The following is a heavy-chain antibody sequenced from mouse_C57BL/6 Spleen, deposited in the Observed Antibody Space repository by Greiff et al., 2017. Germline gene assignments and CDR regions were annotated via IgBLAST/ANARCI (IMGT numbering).Heavy chain of an antibody. V-gene: IGHV1-50*01. J-gene: IGHJ3*01. D-gene: IGHD6-1*01. CDR3: ARSGSSTWFAY. CDR1: GYTFTSYW. CDR2: IDPSDSYT. Sequence: VQLQQSGAELVKPGASVKLSCKASGYTFTSYWMQWVKQRPGQGLEWIGEIDPSDSYTNYNQKFKGKATLTVDTSSSTAYMQLSSLTSEDSAVYYCARSGSSTWFAYWGEGTRVTVSA.